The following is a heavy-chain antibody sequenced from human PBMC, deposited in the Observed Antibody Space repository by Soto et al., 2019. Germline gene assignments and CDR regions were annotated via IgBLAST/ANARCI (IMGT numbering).Heavy chain of an antibody. J-gene: IGHJ5*02. V-gene: IGHV1-3*01. D-gene: IGHD3-3*01. CDR1: GYTFTSYA. CDR3: ARDSRVGTIFGVVIPWFDP. CDR2: INAGNGNT. Sequence: ASVKVSCKASGYTFTSYAMHWVRQAPGQRLEWMGWINAGNGNTNYAQKLQGRVTMTTDTSTSTAYMELRSLRSDDTAVYYCARDSRVGTIFGVVIPWFDPWGQGTLVTVSS.